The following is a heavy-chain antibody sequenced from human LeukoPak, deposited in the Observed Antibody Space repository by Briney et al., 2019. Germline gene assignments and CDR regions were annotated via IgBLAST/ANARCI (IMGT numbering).Heavy chain of an antibody. Sequence: GESLKISCKGSGYSFTSYWIGWVRQMPGKGLEWVSAISGSGGSTYYADSVKGRFTISRDNSKNTLYLQMNSLRAEDTAVYYCAKDQHSSSSGLLNYWGQGTLVTVSS. CDR3: AKDQHSSSSGLLNY. CDR2: ISGSGGST. V-gene: IGHV3-23*01. J-gene: IGHJ4*02. D-gene: IGHD6-6*01. CDR1: GYSFTSYW.